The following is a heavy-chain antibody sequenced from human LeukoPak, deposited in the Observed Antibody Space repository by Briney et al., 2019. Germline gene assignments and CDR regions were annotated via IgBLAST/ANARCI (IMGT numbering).Heavy chain of an antibody. D-gene: IGHD6-19*01. J-gene: IGHJ4*02. V-gene: IGHV1-46*01. Sequence: APVKVSCKASGYTFTSYYMHWVRQAPGQGLEWMGIINPSGGSTSYAQKFQGRVTMTRDTSTSTVYMELSSLRSEDTAVYYCARSARQWPFDYWGQGTLVTVSS. CDR2: INPSGGST. CDR1: GYTFTSYY. CDR3: ARSARQWPFDY.